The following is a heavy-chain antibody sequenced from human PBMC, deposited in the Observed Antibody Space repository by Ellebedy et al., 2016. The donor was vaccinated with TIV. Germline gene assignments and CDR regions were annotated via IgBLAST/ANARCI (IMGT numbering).Heavy chain of an antibody. J-gene: IGHJ6*02. D-gene: IGHD3-3*01. CDR1: GFTFSSYS. CDR3: AKGDAFWSGYSSTYYYAMDV. Sequence: GGSLRLXXAPSGFTFSSYSMNWVRQAPGKVLEWVSGIRGSGGTTYYADSVKGRFTISRDNSKNTVSLLMNSLRAGDMAVYYGAKGDAFWSGYSSTYYYAMDVWGQGTTVTVSS. V-gene: IGHV3-23*01. CDR2: IRGSGGTT.